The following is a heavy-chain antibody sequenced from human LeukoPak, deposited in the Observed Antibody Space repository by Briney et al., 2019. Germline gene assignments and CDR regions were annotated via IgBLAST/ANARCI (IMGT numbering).Heavy chain of an antibody. CDR2: INPNSGGT. V-gene: IGHV1-2*06. J-gene: IGHJ4*02. CDR1: GYTFTGYY. Sequence: ASVKVSCXASGYTFTGYYMHWVRQAPGQGLEWMGRINPNSGGTNYAQKFQGRVTMTRDTSISTAYMELSRLRSDDTAVYYCARDGYCSSTSCYRLTRWGQGTLVTVSS. D-gene: IGHD2-2*01. CDR3: ARDGYCSSTSCYRLTR.